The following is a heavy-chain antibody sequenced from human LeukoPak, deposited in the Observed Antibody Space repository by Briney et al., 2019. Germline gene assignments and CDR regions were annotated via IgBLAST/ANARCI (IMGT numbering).Heavy chain of an antibody. J-gene: IGHJ4*02. CDR3: ARDLYGDYYFDY. Sequence: GSLRLSCAASGFTFSSYAMSWIRQPPGKGLEWIGYIYYSGSTNYNPSLKSRVTISVDTSKNQFSLKLSSVTAADTAVYYCARDLYGDYYFDYWGQGTLVTVSS. CDR2: IYYSGST. D-gene: IGHD3-10*01. V-gene: IGHV4-59*01. CDR1: GFTFSSYA.